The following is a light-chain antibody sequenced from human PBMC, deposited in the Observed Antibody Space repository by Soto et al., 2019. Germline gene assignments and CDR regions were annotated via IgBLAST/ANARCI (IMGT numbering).Light chain of an antibody. CDR1: QNVLSN. CDR2: GAS. V-gene: IGKV3-20*01. Sequence: EIVLTQSPGTLSLSAGERATLSCRASQNVLSNLAWYQQKPGQAPRLLIYGASNRATGIPDRFSGSGSGTDFTLTISRLEPEDFAVYYCQQYGSSGTFGQGTKVDIK. CDR3: QQYGSSGT. J-gene: IGKJ1*01.